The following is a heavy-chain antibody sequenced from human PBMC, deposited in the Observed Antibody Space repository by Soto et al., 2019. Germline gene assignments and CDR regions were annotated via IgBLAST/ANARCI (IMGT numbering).Heavy chain of an antibody. CDR1: GYTFTSYD. CDR3: ARGGIAAADESYYYYYGMDV. J-gene: IGHJ6*02. CDR2: MNPNSGNT. V-gene: IGHV1-8*01. D-gene: IGHD6-13*01. Sequence: QVQLVQSGAEVKKPGASVKVSCKASGYTFTSYDINWVRQATGQGLEWMGWMNPNSGNTGYAQKLQGRVTMTRNNSISTAYMELSSLRSADTAVYYCARGGIAAADESYYYYYGMDVWGQGTTVTVSS.